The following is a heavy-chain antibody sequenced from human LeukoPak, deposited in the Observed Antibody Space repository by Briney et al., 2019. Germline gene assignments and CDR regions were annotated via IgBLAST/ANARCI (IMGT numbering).Heavy chain of an antibody. V-gene: IGHV3-23*01. CDR2: ISGSGGST. CDR1: GFTFSSYA. D-gene: IGHD5-24*01. CDR3: AKPLAVEMATTDY. J-gene: IGHJ4*02. Sequence: GGSMRLSCAASGFTFSSYAMSWVRQAPGKGLEWVSAISGSGGSTYYADSVKGRFTISRDNSKNTLYLQMNSLRAEDTAVYYCAKPLAVEMATTDYWGQGTLVTVSS.